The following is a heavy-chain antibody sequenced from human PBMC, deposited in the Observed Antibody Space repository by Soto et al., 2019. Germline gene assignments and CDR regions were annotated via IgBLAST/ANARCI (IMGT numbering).Heavy chain of an antibody. D-gene: IGHD1-26*01. Sequence: PSETLSLTCAVYGGSFSAYYWSWVRQPPGKGLEWIGEIIPCESTKYNPSLKSRVTISVDTSKNQFSLKLSSGTAADTAVYYCARQRPTDGRWEFANYYGMDVWGQGTPVTVSS. J-gene: IGHJ6*02. V-gene: IGHV4-34*12. CDR2: IIPCEST. CDR3: ARQRPTDGRWEFANYYGMDV. CDR1: GGSFSAYY.